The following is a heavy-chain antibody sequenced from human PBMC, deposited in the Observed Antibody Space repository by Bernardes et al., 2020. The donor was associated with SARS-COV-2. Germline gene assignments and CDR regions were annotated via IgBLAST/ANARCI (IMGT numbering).Heavy chain of an antibody. CDR3: VRDMYGKNDY. Sequence: GGSLRLSCAASGFTFATAWMHWVRQAPGKGLAWVARMNWDGTTIDHAESVRGRFSISRDNVKNILYLQMHSLRDDDTAQFFCVRDMYGKNDYWGQGTLVTVSS. V-gene: IGHV3-74*01. CDR2: MNWDGTTI. D-gene: IGHD3-10*02. CDR1: GFTFATAW. J-gene: IGHJ4*02.